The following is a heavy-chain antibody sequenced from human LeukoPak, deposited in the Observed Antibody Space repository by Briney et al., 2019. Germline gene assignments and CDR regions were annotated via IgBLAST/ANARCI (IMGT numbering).Heavy chain of an antibody. CDR2: IYYSGCT. J-gene: IGHJ4*02. Sequence: PSQTLSLTCTVAGGSISSYYWSWIRQPPGKGLEWIGYIYYSGCTNYNPSLKSRVTISVDTSKNQFSLKLSSVTAADTAVYYCARGDTAMATPYFDYWGQGTLVTVSS. CDR3: ARGDTAMATPYFDY. D-gene: IGHD5-18*01. CDR1: GGSISSYY. V-gene: IGHV4-59*01.